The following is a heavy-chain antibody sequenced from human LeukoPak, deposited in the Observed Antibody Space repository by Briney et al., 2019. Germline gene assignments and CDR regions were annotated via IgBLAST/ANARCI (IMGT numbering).Heavy chain of an antibody. D-gene: IGHD6-19*01. CDR1: GYTFTGYY. Sequence: ASVKVSCKTSGYTFTGYYMHWVRQAPGQGLEWMGWINPNSGGTNYAQKFQGRVTMTRDTSISTAYMELSRLRSEDTAVYYCARGYSVAGNWFDPWGQGTLVTVSS. V-gene: IGHV1-2*02. CDR2: INPNSGGT. CDR3: ARGYSVAGNWFDP. J-gene: IGHJ5*02.